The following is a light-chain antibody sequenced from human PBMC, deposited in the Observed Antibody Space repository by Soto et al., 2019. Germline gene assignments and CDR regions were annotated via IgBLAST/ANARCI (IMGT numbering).Light chain of an antibody. CDR1: QSVSIN. CDR2: GAS. CDR3: QHYNNWPPWT. V-gene: IGKV3-15*01. Sequence: EIVMTQSPATLSVSPGERATLSCRASQSVSINLAWYQQKPGQAPRLLIYGASNRDTGIPARFSGSGSGTEFTLTISSLQSEDFAVYYCQHYNNWPPWTFGQGTKVEIK. J-gene: IGKJ1*01.